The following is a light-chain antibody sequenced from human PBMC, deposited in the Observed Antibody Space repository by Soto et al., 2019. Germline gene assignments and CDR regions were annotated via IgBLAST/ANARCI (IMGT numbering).Light chain of an antibody. Sequence: QSVLTQPPSASGTPGQRVTISCSGSSSNIGSNTVNWYQQLPGTAPKLLIHTNNQRPSGVPDRFSGSKSGTSASLAISGLQSEDEADYYCAPWDNSLNGPVFGGGTKLTVL. CDR3: APWDNSLNGPV. V-gene: IGLV1-44*01. CDR1: SSNIGSNT. J-gene: IGLJ3*02. CDR2: TNN.